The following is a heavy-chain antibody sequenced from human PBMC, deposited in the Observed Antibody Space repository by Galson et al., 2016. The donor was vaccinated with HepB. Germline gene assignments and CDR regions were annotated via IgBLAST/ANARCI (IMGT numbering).Heavy chain of an antibody. CDR3: ARGSPYWTGYYFFDS. J-gene: IGHJ4*02. CDR1: GFTFSNYD. Sequence: SLRLSCAASGFTFSNYDMHWVRQVTGRGLEWISAVGTTGDTHYPDSAKGRFTISRENAKNSFYLQMDSLRAGDTAVYYCARGSPYWTGYYFFDSWGQGALVTVSS. CDR2: VGTTGDT. D-gene: IGHD3/OR15-3a*01. V-gene: IGHV3-13*01.